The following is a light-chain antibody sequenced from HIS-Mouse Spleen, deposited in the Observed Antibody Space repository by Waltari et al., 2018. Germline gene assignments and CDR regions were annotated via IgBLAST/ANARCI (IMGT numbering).Light chain of an antibody. J-gene: IGLJ2*01. CDR2: DVR. V-gene: IGLV2-14*03. CDR3: SSYTSSSTLV. CDR1: SSDVGGYNY. Sequence: QSALTQPASVSGSPGQSITIYCTGTSSDVGGYNYFSWYQQHPRKTPKLMIYDVRNRPSGVSNRFSGSKSGNTASLTISGLQAEDEADYYCSSYTSSSTLVFGGGTKLTVL.